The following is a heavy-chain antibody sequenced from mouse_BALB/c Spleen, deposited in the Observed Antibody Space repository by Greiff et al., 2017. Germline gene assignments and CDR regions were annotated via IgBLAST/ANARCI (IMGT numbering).Heavy chain of an antibody. V-gene: IGHV5-9-4*01. J-gene: IGHJ4*01. D-gene: IGHD2-4*01. Sequence: DVKLVESGGGLVKPGGSLKLSCAASGFTFSSYAMSWVRQSPEKRLEWVAEISSGGSYTYYPDTVTGRFTISRDNAKNTLYLEMSSLRSEDTAMYYCARLRIYAMDYWGQGTSVTVSS. CDR3: ARLRIYAMDY. CDR2: ISSGGSYT. CDR1: GFTFSSYA.